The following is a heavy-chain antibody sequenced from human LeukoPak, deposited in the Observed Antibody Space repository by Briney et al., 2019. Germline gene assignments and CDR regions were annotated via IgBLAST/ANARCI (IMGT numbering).Heavy chain of an antibody. CDR2: IYRDGKT. J-gene: IGHJ4*02. Sequence: GGSLRLSCAASGFTVSSHYMTWVRQAPGRGLEWVSVIYRDGKTHYADSVKGRFTISRDNSKNTLYLQMNSLKTEDTAVYYCAREDTGDLAFDYWGQGTLVTVSS. D-gene: IGHD1-1*01. CDR1: GFTVSSHY. V-gene: IGHV3-66*02. CDR3: AREDTGDLAFDY.